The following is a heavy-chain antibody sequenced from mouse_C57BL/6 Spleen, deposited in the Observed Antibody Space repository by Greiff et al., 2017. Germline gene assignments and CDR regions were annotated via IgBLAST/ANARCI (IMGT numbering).Heavy chain of an antibody. J-gene: IGHJ3*01. V-gene: IGHV5-6*02. CDR3: ARHGYGRAWFAY. CDR1: GFTFSSYG. CDR2: ISSGGSYT. D-gene: IGHD2-2*01. Sequence: EVKLEEPGGDLVKPGGSLKLSCAASGFTFSSYGMSWVRQTPDQRLEWVATISSGGSYTYYPDSVKGRFTLSRDNAKNTLYLQMSSLKSEDTALDDCARHGYGRAWFAYWGQGTLVTVSA.